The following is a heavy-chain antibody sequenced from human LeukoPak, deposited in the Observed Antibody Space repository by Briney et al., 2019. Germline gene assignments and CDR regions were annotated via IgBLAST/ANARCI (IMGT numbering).Heavy chain of an antibody. CDR1: GFTFSSYW. J-gene: IGHJ3*02. CDR3: ARSYGPDAFDI. V-gene: IGHV3-7*01. D-gene: IGHD2-8*01. CDR2: IKQDGSEK. Sequence: GGSLGLSCAASGFTFSSYWMSWVRQAPGKGLEWVANIKQDGSEKYYVDSVKGRFTISRDNAKNSLYLQMNSLRAEDTAVYYCARSYGPDAFDIWGQGTMVTVSS.